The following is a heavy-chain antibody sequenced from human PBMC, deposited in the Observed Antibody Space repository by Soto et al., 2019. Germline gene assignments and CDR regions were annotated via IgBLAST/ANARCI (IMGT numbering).Heavy chain of an antibody. Sequence: QVQLQESGPGLVTPSGTLSLTCAVSGGSISSSYWWNWVRQPPGKGLEWIGKIYHSGSTNYNPSLKNRVTISVDKSNYPFSLRLSSVTAADTAVYFCVTSLNYDFWRDGGRPYYFDYWGQGTMVTFSS. V-gene: IGHV4-4*02. CDR3: VTSLNYDFWRDGGRPYYFDY. CDR2: IYHSGST. D-gene: IGHD3-3*01. CDR1: GGSISSSYW. J-gene: IGHJ4*02.